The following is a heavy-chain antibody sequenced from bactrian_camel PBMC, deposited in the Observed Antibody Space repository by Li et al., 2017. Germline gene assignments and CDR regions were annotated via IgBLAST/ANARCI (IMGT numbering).Heavy chain of an antibody. CDR3: AAGAGYGQDPPY. V-gene: IGHV3S1*01. CDR1: GSTYRSKC. CDR2: IHVGAPRT. D-gene: IGHD5*01. J-gene: IGHJ4*01. Sequence: QVQLVESGGGSVQPGGSLRLSCAVSGSTYRSKCVAWFRQAPGKEREGVAAIHVGAPRTYYTDLAKGRFTISLNNAKDTVYLQMNNLKPEDTAVYYCAAGAGYGQDPPYWGQGTQVTVSS.